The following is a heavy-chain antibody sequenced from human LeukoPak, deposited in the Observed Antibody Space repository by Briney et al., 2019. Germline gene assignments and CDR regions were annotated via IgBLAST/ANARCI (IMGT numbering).Heavy chain of an antibody. CDR3: NSYVAGRGPFDY. CDR2: ISSSGSTI. V-gene: IGHV3-48*03. CDR1: GFTFSSYE. Sequence: PGGSLRLSCAASGFTFSSYEMNWVRQAPGKGLEWVSYISSSGSTIYYADSVKGRFTISRDNAKNSLYLQMNSLRAEDTAVYYCNSYVAGRGPFDYWGQGTLVTVSS. J-gene: IGHJ4*02. D-gene: IGHD6-19*01.